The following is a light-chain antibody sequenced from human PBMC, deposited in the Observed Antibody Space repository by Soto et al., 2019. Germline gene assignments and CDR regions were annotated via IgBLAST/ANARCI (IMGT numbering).Light chain of an antibody. Sequence: QSALNQPASVSGSPGQSITISCTGISSNIGSYNLVSWYQQHPGKAPHLIIYEVSKRPSGVSNRFSGSKSGNTASLTISGLQTEDEADYYCCSYAGNSAYVFGTGTKVTVL. CDR1: SSNIGSYNL. J-gene: IGLJ1*01. CDR3: CSYAGNSAYV. V-gene: IGLV2-23*02. CDR2: EVS.